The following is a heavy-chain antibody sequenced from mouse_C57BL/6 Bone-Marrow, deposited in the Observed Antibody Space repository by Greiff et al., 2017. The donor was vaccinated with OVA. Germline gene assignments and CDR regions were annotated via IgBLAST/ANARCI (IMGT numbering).Heavy chain of an antibody. J-gene: IGHJ1*03. CDR2: INPSSGYT. CDR3: ARPGYFDV. Sequence: VHLVESGAELARPGASVKMSCKASGYTFTSYTMHWVKQRPGQGLEWIGYINPSSGYTKYNQKFKDKATLTADKSSSTAYMQLSSLTSEDSAVYYCARPGYFDVWGTGTTVTVSS. V-gene: IGHV1-4*01. CDR1: GYTFTSYT.